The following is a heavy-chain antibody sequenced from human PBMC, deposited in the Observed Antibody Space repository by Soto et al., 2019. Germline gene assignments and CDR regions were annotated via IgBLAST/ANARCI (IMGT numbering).Heavy chain of an antibody. Sequence: QVQLQESGPGLVKPSQTLSLTCTVSGGSIGSGGYYWSWIRQHPGKGLEWIGYIYYSGSTYYNPSLKSRVTISVATSKNQFSLKLSSVTAADTAVYYCARPSGIAARWPFDYWGQGTLVTVSS. CDR2: IYYSGST. CDR1: GGSIGSGGYY. J-gene: IGHJ4*02. D-gene: IGHD6-6*01. CDR3: ARPSGIAARWPFDY. V-gene: IGHV4-31*03.